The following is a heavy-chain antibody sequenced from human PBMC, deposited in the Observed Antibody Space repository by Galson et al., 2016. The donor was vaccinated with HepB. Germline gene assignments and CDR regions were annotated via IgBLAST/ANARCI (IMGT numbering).Heavy chain of an antibody. CDR2: IKPETGGT. Sequence: SVKVSCKASGYTLTGYYLHWVRKAPGRGLEWMGWIKPETGGTNYAQKLQGRVTMTRDTSSSTLYMELRGLRSDDTAVYYCANEYSSDWGAVYYYGMDVWGQGTAVTVSS. D-gene: IGHD6-19*01. CDR3: ANEYSSDWGAVYYYGMDV. J-gene: IGHJ6*02. V-gene: IGHV1-2*02. CDR1: GYTLTGYY.